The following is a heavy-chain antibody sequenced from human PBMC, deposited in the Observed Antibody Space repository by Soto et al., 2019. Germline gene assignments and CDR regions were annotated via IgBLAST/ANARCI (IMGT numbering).Heavy chain of an antibody. D-gene: IGHD4-17*01. Sequence: PSETLSLACTVSGGSISSTTHYWGWIRQPPGKGLEWIGSIFYSGSTYYNPSLKSRVTISVDTSKNQFSLKLSSVTAADTAVYYCARCDYGYGMDVWGQGTTVTSP. CDR2: IFYSGST. CDR1: GGSISSTTHY. CDR3: ARCDYGYGMDV. V-gene: IGHV4-39*01. J-gene: IGHJ6*02.